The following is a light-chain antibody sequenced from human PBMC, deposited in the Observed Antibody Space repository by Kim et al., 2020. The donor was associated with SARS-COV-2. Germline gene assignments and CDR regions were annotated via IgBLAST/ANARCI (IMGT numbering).Light chain of an antibody. CDR2: DND. Sequence: QSVLTQPPSVSPAPGQRVTIFCSGSTSNIGNNYVSWYQQLPGTAPKVLIYDNDKRPSGIPDRFSGSKSGTSATLGIKGLQTGDEAEYYCGTWDSSLSAGVFGGGTQLTVL. CDR1: TSNIGNNY. V-gene: IGLV1-51*01. CDR3: GTWDSSLSAGV. J-gene: IGLJ3*02.